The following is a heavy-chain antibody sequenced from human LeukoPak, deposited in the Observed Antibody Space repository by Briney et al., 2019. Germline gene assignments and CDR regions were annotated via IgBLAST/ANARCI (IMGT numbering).Heavy chain of an antibody. V-gene: IGHV3-21*01. D-gene: IGHD6-13*01. J-gene: IGHJ4*02. Sequence: PGGSLRLSCAASGFTFSSYSMNWVRQAPGKGLEWVSSISSSSYIYYADSVKGRFTISRDNAKNSLYLQMNSLRAEDTAVYYCARDKAGVPAAFDYWGQGTLVTVSS. CDR2: ISSSSYI. CDR3: ARDKAGVPAAFDY. CDR1: GFTFSSYS.